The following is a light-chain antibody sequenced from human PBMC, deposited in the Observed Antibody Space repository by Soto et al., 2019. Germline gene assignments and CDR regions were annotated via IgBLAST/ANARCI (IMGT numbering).Light chain of an antibody. V-gene: IGKV1-8*01. CDR1: QGISSY. Sequence: AIGMTKSPSSLSASTGDRVTITCRASQGISSYLAWYQQKPGKAPKLLIYAASTLQSGVPSRFSGSGSGTDFTLTITCLQSEDFATSYCQQDYSYPHTFGQGTKVDTK. J-gene: IGKJ2*01. CDR2: AAS. CDR3: QQDYSYPHT.